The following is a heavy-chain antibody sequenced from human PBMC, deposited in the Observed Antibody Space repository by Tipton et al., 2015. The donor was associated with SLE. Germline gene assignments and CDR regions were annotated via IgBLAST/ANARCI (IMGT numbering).Heavy chain of an antibody. J-gene: IGHJ3*02. CDR2: IYYSGST. D-gene: IGHD3-10*01. CDR3: ARDRGDAFDI. CDR1: GGSISSGDSY. Sequence: TLSLTCTVSGGSISSGDSYWSWIRQLPGKGLEWIGYIYYSGSTYYNPSLKSRVTISVDTSKNQFSLKLSSVTATDTAVYYCARDRGDAFDIWGQGTMVTVSS. V-gene: IGHV4-31*03.